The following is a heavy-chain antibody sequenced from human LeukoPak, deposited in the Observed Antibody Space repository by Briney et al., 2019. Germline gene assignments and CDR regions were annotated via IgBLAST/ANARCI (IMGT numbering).Heavy chain of an antibody. V-gene: IGHV3-30*02. CDR2: IRYDEKSK. CDR1: GFTFSRYG. J-gene: IGHJ6*03. CDR3: AKDLAPVATYDYYMDV. Sequence: GGSLRLSCAASGFTFSRYGMHWVRQAAGKGLEWVALIRYDEKSKFYADSVKGRFTISRDNSKNTLYLEVNSLRVEDTAVYCCAKDLAPVATYDYYMDVWGKGTTVTVSS.